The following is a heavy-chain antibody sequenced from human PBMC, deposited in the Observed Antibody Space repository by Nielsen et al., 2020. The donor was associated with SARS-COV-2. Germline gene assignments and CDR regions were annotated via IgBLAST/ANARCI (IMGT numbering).Heavy chain of an antibody. CDR3: AKLIYSGYDVDYYYGMDV. J-gene: IGHJ6*02. CDR2: ISGSGGST. V-gene: IGHV3-23*01. D-gene: IGHD5-12*01. Sequence: GESLKISCAASGFTFSSYAMSWVRQAPGKGLEWVSAISGSGGSTYYADSVKGRFTISRDNSKNTLYLQMNSLRAEDTAVYYCAKLIYSGYDVDYYYGMDVWGQGTTVTVSS. CDR1: GFTFSSYA.